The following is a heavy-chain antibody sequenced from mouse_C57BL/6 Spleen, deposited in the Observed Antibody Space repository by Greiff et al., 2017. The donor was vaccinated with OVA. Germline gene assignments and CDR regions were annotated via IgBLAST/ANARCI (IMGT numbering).Heavy chain of an antibody. V-gene: IGHV2-2*01. CDR1: GFSLTSYG. D-gene: IGHD1-1*01. J-gene: IGHJ4*01. CDR2: IWSGGST. Sequence: QVQLKESGPGLVQPSQSLSITCTVSGFSLTSYGVHLVRQSPGKGLEWLGVIWSGGSTDYNAAFISRLSISKDNSKSQVFFKMNRLQADDTAIYYCARKGGSSYGAMDYWGQGTSVTVSS. CDR3: ARKGGSSYGAMDY.